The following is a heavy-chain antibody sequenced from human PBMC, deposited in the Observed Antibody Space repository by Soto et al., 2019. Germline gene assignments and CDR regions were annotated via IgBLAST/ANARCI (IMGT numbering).Heavy chain of an antibody. D-gene: IGHD1-26*01. Sequence: GGSLRLSCAASGFTFSNYWMTWVRQAPGKGLEWVANINQDGGAKYYVDSVKGRFTISRDNTENSLYLQMHSLRAEDTAVYYCASRHRGTTWDCWGQGTLVTVSS. V-gene: IGHV3-7*01. CDR3: ASRHRGTTWDC. CDR1: GFTFSNYW. CDR2: INQDGGAK. J-gene: IGHJ4*02.